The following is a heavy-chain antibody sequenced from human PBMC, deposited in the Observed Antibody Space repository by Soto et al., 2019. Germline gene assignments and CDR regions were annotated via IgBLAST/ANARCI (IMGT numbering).Heavy chain of an antibody. CDR3: AKNSIVVVVAASFDY. Sequence: GGSLRLSCAASGFTFSSYAMSWVRQAPGKGLEWVSAISGSGGSTYYADSVKGQLTISRDNPKNTLYLQMNSLRAEDTAVYYCAKNSIVVVVAASFDYRGQGTLVTVSS. CDR2: ISGSGGST. V-gene: IGHV3-23*01. CDR1: GFTFSSYA. D-gene: IGHD2-15*01. J-gene: IGHJ4*02.